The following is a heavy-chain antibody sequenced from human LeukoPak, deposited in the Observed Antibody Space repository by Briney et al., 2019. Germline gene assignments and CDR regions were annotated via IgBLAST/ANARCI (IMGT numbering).Heavy chain of an antibody. CDR3: ARDFGYSLDY. J-gene: IGHJ4*02. Sequence: PGGSLRLSCAASGFTFKLYWMHWVRQVPGKRPVWVSRINDDGSDTIYADSVRGRFTISRDDAKNTVYLQMNNLRAEDTAVYYCARDFGYSLDYWGQGTLVTVSS. CDR1: GFTFKLYW. D-gene: IGHD5-18*01. CDR2: INDDGSDT. V-gene: IGHV3-74*01.